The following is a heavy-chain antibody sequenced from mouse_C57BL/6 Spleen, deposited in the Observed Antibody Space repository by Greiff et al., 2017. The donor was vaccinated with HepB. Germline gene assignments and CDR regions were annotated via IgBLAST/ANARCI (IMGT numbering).Heavy chain of an antibody. CDR3: ARATAQATAY. CDR2: IYPGDGDT. V-gene: IGHV1-82*01. CDR1: GYAFSSSW. Sequence: VQLQQSGPELVKPGASVKISCKASGYAFSSSWMNWVKQRPGKGLEWIGRIYPGDGDTNYNGKFKGKATLTADKSSSTAYMQLSSLTSEDSAVYVCARATAQATAYWGQGTLVTVSA. D-gene: IGHD3-2*02. J-gene: IGHJ3*01.